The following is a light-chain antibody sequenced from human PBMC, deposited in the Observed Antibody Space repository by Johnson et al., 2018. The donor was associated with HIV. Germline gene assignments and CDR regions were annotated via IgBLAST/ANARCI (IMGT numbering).Light chain of an antibody. Sequence: QSVLTQPPSVSAAPGQTVTISCSGSSSNVGSSFVSWYRQVPGTAPKLLIYDNNKRPSGIPGRFSGSKSGPSATLGITGLQTGDEADYYCGTWDSSLSVLYVFGTGTKVTVL. CDR1: SSNVGSSF. V-gene: IGLV1-51*01. CDR2: DNN. CDR3: GTWDSSLSVLYV. J-gene: IGLJ1*01.